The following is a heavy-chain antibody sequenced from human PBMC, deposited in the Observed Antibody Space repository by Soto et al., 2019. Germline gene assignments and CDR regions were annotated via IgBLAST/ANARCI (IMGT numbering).Heavy chain of an antibody. CDR3: ARGRWEALVH. CDR2: ISAYNGNT. D-gene: IGHD1-26*01. V-gene: IGHV1-18*01. CDR1: GYTFTTYG. J-gene: IGHJ4*02. Sequence: QVQLVQSGAEVKRPGASVKVSCKASGYTFTTYGITWVRQAPGQGLEWMGWISAYNGNTNYAQKLQDRVTMTTDSSPSTAYMELRSLRSNATAVYYCARGRWEALVHWGQGTLVTVSS.